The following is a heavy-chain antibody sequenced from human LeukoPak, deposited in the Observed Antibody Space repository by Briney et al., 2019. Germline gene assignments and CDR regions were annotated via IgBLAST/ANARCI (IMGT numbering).Heavy chain of an antibody. CDR3: ARTVGARGYFDY. CDR1: AFTFNNYS. J-gene: IGHJ4*02. Sequence: GGSLRLSCAASAFTFNNYSMNWFRQAPGKGLEWVSSISNSSSSIYYADSVKGRFTISRDNSKNSLYLQMNSLRAEDTAVYYCARTVGARGYFDYWGQGTLVTVSS. D-gene: IGHD1-26*01. CDR2: ISNSSSSI. V-gene: IGHV3-21*01.